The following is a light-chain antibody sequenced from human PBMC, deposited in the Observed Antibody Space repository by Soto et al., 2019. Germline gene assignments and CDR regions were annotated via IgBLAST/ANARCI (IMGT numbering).Light chain of an antibody. J-gene: IGKJ2*01. CDR3: QQSFSTPST. CDR1: QSISTY. CDR2: AAS. Sequence: DIQMTQSPSSLSASVGDRVTITCRPGQSISTYLNWYQQKPGTAPRLLIYAASNLQSGVTSTFSGSGSGTNFTLTISSLQTEEYGTYYCQQSFSTPSTFGQGTKLDIK. V-gene: IGKV1-39*01.